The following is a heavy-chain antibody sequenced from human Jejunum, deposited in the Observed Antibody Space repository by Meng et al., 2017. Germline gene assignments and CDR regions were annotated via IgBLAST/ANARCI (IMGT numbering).Heavy chain of an antibody. CDR1: GDSVSSNSAA. CDR2: TYYRSKYYN. CDR3: ARDWGDVRGGFDF. D-gene: IGHD3-10*02. Sequence: QVQLQQPGPGLVKPSQTLSPTCAISGDSVSSNSAAWNWIRQSPSRGLEWLGRTYYRSKYYNDYALSVKSRITINPDTSKNQFSLQLNSVTPEDTAIYYCARDWGDVRGGFDFWGQGTLVTVSS. J-gene: IGHJ4*02. V-gene: IGHV6-1*02.